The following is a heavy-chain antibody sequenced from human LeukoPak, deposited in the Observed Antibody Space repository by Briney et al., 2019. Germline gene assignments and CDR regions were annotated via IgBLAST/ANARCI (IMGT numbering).Heavy chain of an antibody. Sequence: GGSLRLSCAASGFTFSSCGMHWVRQAPGKGLEWVAMISYDGTATYYADSVKGRFTISRDNSKNTLYLQMNSLRAEDTAVYYCARDQSPRGGYSYGYAFDIWGQGTMVTVSS. V-gene: IGHV3-30*03. D-gene: IGHD5-18*01. J-gene: IGHJ3*02. CDR3: ARDQSPRGGYSYGYAFDI. CDR2: ISYDGTAT. CDR1: GFTFSSCG.